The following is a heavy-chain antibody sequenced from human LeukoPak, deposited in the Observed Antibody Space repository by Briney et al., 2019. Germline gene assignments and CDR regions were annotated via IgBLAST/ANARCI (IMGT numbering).Heavy chain of an antibody. Sequence: SVKVSCKASGYTFTSYYLHWVRQAPGQRPEWMGIIYTNDGSARYAQKFQGRVTMTRDTSTGTVYMELSSLSSDDTAVYYCARARAAAGAQYFQHWGQGTLVSASS. J-gene: IGHJ1*01. D-gene: IGHD6-13*01. V-gene: IGHV1-46*01. CDR3: ARARAAAGAQYFQH. CDR2: IYTNDGSA. CDR1: GYTFTSYY.